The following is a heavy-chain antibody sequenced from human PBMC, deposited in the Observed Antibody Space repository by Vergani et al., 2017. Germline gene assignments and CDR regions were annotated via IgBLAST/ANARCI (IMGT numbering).Heavy chain of an antibody. V-gene: IGHV1-46*03. D-gene: IGHD3-9*01. CDR1: GYTFSNYY. Sequence: QVQVVQSGAEVKKSGASVKVSCKTSGYTFSNYYMHWVRQAPGQGLEWMGIINPSGGHTNYAQKFQGRVTMTRDTSTSTVYMELSSLRSVDTAIYYCARGHYGILTGYGYWGQGTLVTVSA. CDR2: INPSGGHT. J-gene: IGHJ4*02. CDR3: ARGHYGILTGYGY.